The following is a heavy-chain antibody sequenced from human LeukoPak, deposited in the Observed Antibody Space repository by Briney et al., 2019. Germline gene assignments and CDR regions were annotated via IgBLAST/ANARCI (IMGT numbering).Heavy chain of an antibody. V-gene: IGHV3-23*01. CDR2: ISGSGGST. Sequence: PGASLRLSCAASGFTFSSYAMSWVRQAPGKGLEWVSAISGSGGSTYYADSVKGRFTISRDNSKNTLYLQMNSLRAEDTAVYYCAKAVSAAMVPYYFDYWGQGTLVTVSS. D-gene: IGHD5-18*01. CDR1: GFTFSSYA. CDR3: AKAVSAAMVPYYFDY. J-gene: IGHJ4*02.